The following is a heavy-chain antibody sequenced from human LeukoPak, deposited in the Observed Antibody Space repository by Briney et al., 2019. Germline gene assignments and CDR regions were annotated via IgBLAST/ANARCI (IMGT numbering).Heavy chain of an antibody. CDR3: ARDYFRPNTAMDRWDAFDI. V-gene: IGHV1-69*04. CDR1: GGTFSSYT. J-gene: IGHJ3*02. CDR2: IIPILGIA. Sequence: VASVKVSCKASGGTFSSYTISWVRQAPGQGLEWMGRIIPILGIANYAQKFQGRVTITADKSTSTAYMELSSLRSEDTAVCYCARDYFRPNTAMDRWDAFDIWGQGIMVTVSS. D-gene: IGHD5-18*01.